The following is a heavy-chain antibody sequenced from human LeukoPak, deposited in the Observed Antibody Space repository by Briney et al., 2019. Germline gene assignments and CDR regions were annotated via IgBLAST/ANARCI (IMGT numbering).Heavy chain of an antibody. Sequence: AGGSLRLSCAASGFTFSSYWMSWVRQAPGKGLEWVANIKQDGSEKYYVDSVKGRFTISRDNAKNSLYLQMNSLRAEDTAVYYCALLPKYDAFDIWGQGTMVTVSS. V-gene: IGHV3-7*01. J-gene: IGHJ3*02. D-gene: IGHD2-2*01. CDR2: IKQDGSEK. CDR1: GFTFSSYW. CDR3: ALLPKYDAFDI.